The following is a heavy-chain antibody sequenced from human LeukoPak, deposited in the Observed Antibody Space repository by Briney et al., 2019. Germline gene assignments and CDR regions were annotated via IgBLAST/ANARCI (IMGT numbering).Heavy chain of an antibody. D-gene: IGHD3-10*01. CDR2: ISAYNGNT. Sequence: ASVKVSCKASGYTFTSYGISWVRQAPGQGLEWMGWISAYNGNTNYAQKLQGRVTMTTDTSTSTAYMELRSLRSDDTAVYYCARDSITMVRGDAKGRYFDYWGQGTLVTVSS. CDR1: GYTFTSYG. J-gene: IGHJ4*02. CDR3: ARDSITMVRGDAKGRYFDY. V-gene: IGHV1-18*01.